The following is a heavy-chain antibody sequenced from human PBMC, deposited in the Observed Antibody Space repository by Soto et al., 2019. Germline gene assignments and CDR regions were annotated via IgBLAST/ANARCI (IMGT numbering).Heavy chain of an antibody. J-gene: IGHJ4*02. CDR2: ISSSVDTV. V-gene: IGHV3-48*03. Sequence: GGSLRLSCAASGFTFSSYEMAWVRQAPGKGLEWISYISSSVDTVKYADSVKGRFTISRDNARDSLYLQMNSLRVEDTAVYYCAGGVMYTGSFYEWGQGTLVTVSS. D-gene: IGHD1-26*01. CDR1: GFTFSSYE. CDR3: AGGVMYTGSFYE.